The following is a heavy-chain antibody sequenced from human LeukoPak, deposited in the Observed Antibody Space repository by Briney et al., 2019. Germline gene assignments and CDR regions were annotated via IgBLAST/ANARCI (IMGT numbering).Heavy chain of an antibody. J-gene: IGHJ3*02. CDR2: TNPSGGST. CDR1: GYTFTSYY. Sequence: ASVKVSCKASGYTFTSYYMHWVRQAPGQGLEWMGITNPSGGSTSYAQKFQGRVTMTRDTSTSTVYMELSSLRSEDTAVYYCARVCSSTSCYHRAFDIWGQGTMVTVSS. V-gene: IGHV1-46*01. D-gene: IGHD2-2*01. CDR3: ARVCSSTSCYHRAFDI.